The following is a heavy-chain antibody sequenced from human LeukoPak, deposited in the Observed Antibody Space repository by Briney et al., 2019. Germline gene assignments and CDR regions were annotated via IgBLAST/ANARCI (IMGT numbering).Heavy chain of an antibody. Sequence: SETLSLTCTVSGGSISSSSYYWGWIRQPPGKGLEWIGSIYYSGRTYYNPSLKSRVTISVDTSKNQFSLKLSSVTAADTAVYYCARCSRIVGATPPGYWGQGTLVTVSS. D-gene: IGHD1-26*01. J-gene: IGHJ4*02. CDR2: IYYSGRT. CDR1: GGSISSSSYY. CDR3: ARCSRIVGATPPGY. V-gene: IGHV4-39*07.